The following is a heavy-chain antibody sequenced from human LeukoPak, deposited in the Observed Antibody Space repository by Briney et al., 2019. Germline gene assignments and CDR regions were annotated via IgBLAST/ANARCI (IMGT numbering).Heavy chain of an antibody. Sequence: GGSLRLSCAASGFTFSSYAMHWVRQAPGKGLEWVAVISYDGSNKYYADSVKGRFTISRDNSKNTLYLQMNSLKAEDTAVYYCARDMGIVVVPAAIGYFQHWGQGTLVTVSS. CDR3: ARDMGIVVVPAAIGYFQH. V-gene: IGHV3-30-3*01. CDR1: GFTFSSYA. J-gene: IGHJ1*01. D-gene: IGHD2-2*03. CDR2: ISYDGSNK.